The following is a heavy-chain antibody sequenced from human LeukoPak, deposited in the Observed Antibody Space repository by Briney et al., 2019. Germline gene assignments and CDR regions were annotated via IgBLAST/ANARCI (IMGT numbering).Heavy chain of an antibody. CDR2: IYYSGST. D-gene: IGHD2-21*01. Sequence: SEILSLTCTVSGGSISSYYWSWIRQPPGKGLEWIGYIYYSGSTNYNPSLKSRVTISVDTSKNQFSLKPSSVTAADTAVYYCARELVDAFDIWGQGTMVTVSS. J-gene: IGHJ3*02. CDR3: ARELVDAFDI. V-gene: IGHV4-59*01. CDR1: GGSISSYY.